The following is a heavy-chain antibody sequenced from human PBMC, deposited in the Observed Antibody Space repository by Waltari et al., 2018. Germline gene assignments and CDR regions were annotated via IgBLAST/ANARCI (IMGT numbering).Heavy chain of an antibody. V-gene: IGHV4-34*02. J-gene: IGHJ1*01. CDR2: NSLKDVH. D-gene: IGHD6-19*01. CDR3: ARGPRDKWLGRYSGEYFHH. Sequence: QVQLQQWGATLLKPSETLSLPCAVYGASLSAYFWPWIRQSPGKGLEWIGENSLKDVHYYNPALESWGSVHRDASKNQFDLRLESVTAADTAIYYCARGPRDKWLGRYSGEYFHHWGPGTLVSVSA. CDR1: GASLSAYF.